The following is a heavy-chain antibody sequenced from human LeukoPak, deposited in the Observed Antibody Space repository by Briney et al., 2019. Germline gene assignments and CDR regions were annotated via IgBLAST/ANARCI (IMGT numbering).Heavy chain of an antibody. J-gene: IGHJ4*02. CDR3: ARETGLYYFDY. CDR2: ILYSGST. CDR1: GGSISSYS. V-gene: IGHV4-59*12. Sequence: SETLSLTCTVSGGSISSYSWSWIRQPPGKGLEWIGYILYSGSTNYNPSLKSRVTISLDTSKNQISLKLSSVTAADTAVYFCARETGLYYFDYWGQGTLVTVSS. D-gene: IGHD1-14*01.